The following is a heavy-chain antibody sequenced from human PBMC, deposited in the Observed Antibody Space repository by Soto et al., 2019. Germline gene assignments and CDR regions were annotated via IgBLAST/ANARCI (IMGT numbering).Heavy chain of an antibody. CDR2: INPSGGST. V-gene: IGHV1-46*01. Sequence: QVQLVQSGAEVKKPGASVKVSCKASGYTFTSYYMHWVRQAPGQGLEWMGIINPSGGSTGYAQKFQGRVPRTSDTSTSTVYRELSSLRSEDTAVYYCARDKSSTVLLWFGELLARYYYYGMDVWGQGTTVTVSS. CDR3: ARDKSSTVLLWFGELLARYYYYGMDV. J-gene: IGHJ6*02. D-gene: IGHD3-10*01. CDR1: GYTFTSYY.